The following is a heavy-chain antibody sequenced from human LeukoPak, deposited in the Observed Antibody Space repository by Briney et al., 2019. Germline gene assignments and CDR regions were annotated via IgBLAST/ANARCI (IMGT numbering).Heavy chain of an antibody. D-gene: IGHD3-22*01. J-gene: IGHJ4*02. CDR1: GGSISSSSYY. CDR3: ARGENYYDSSGFDY. V-gene: IGHV4-61*05. Sequence: SETLSLTCTVSGGSISSSSYYWGWIRQPPGKGLEWIGYIYYSGSTNYNPSLKSRVTISVDTSKNQFSLKLSSVTAADTAVYYCARGENYYDSSGFDYWGQGTLVTVSS. CDR2: IYYSGST.